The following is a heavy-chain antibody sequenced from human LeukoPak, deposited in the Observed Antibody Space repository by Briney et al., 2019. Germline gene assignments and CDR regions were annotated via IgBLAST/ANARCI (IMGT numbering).Heavy chain of an antibody. CDR2: IYYSGST. CDR3: ARDRLNYDFWSGSFDY. V-gene: IGHV4-30-4*08. D-gene: IGHD3-3*01. Sequence: PSETLSLTCTVSGGSISSGDYYWSWIRQHPGKGLEWIGYIYYSGSTYYNPSLKSRVTISVDTSKNQFSLKLSSVTAADTAVYYCARDRLNYDFWSGSFDYWGQGTLVTVSS. CDR1: GGSISSGDYY. J-gene: IGHJ4*02.